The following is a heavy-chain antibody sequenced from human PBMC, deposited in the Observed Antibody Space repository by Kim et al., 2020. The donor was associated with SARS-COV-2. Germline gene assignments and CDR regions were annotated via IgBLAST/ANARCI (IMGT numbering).Heavy chain of an antibody. CDR3: ARGYSSGWQDDFDY. CDR2: INPGNGNT. V-gene: IGHV1-3*01. J-gene: IGHJ4*02. Sequence: ASVKVSCKASGYTFTSYAMHWVRQAPGQRPEWMGWINPGNGNTKYSQNFQGRVTITRDTSASTAYMELSSLRSEDTTVYYCARGYSSGWQDDFDYWGQGTLVTVSS. CDR1: GYTFTSYA. D-gene: IGHD6-19*01.